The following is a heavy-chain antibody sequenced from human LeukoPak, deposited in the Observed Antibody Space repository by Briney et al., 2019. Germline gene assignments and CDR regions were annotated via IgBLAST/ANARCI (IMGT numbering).Heavy chain of an antibody. CDR2: IYYSGST. J-gene: IGHJ6*02. CDR3: ARHSSSWPHGYYYYYYGMDV. V-gene: IGHV4-59*08. Sequence: SETLSLTCTASGGSISSYYWSWIRQPPGKGLEWIGYIYYSGSTNYNPSLKSRVTISVDTSKNQFSLKLSSVTAADTAVYYCARHSSSWPHGYYYYYYGMDVWGQGTTVTVSS. CDR1: GGSISSYY. D-gene: IGHD6-13*01.